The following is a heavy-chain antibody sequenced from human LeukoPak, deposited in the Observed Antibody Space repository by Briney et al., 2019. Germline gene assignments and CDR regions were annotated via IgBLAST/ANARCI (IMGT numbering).Heavy chain of an antibody. Sequence: GRSLRLSCAASGFTFSSYAMHWVRQAPGKGLEWVAVISYDGSNKYYADSVKGRFTISRDNSKNTLFLQMNSLRAEDTAIYYCAKVEALGLDYWGQGTLVTVSS. V-gene: IGHV3-30*07. D-gene: IGHD7-27*01. CDR2: ISYDGSNK. CDR1: GFTFSSYA. J-gene: IGHJ4*02. CDR3: AKVEALGLDY.